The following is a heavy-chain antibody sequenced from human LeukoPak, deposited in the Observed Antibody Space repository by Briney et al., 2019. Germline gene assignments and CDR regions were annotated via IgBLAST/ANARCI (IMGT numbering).Heavy chain of an antibody. D-gene: IGHD7-27*01. CDR3: ARDKLTGDSHFDL. J-gene: IGHJ2*01. Sequence: QPGGSLRLSCAASGFTFSGYSMNWVRQAPGKGLEWVSYISSTSSTIYYADSLKGRFTISRDNAKNSLYLQMNSLRAEDTAVYYCARDKLTGDSHFDLWGRGTLVTVSS. CDR2: ISSTSSTI. CDR1: GFTFSGYS. V-gene: IGHV3-48*04.